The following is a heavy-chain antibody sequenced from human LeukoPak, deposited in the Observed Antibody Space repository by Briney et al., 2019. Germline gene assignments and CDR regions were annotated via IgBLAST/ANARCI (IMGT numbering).Heavy chain of an antibody. CDR3: ASGYCSGGSCDEAGC. J-gene: IGHJ4*02. V-gene: IGHV3-30*03. CDR2: ISYDGSNK. Sequence: GGSLRLSCAASGFTFSSYGMHWVRQAPGKGLEWVAVISYDGSNKYYADSVKGRFTISRDNSKNTLYLQMNSLRAEDTAVYYCASGYCSGGSCDEAGCWGQGTLVTVSS. D-gene: IGHD2-15*01. CDR1: GFTFSSYG.